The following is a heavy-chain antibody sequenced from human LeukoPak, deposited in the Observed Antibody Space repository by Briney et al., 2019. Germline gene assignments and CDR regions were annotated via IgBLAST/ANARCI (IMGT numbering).Heavy chain of an antibody. Sequence: SETLSLTCTVSGGSISSGGYYWSWIRQHPGKGLEWIGYIHDSGSTYYNPSLKSRVTMSRDMSKKQFSLMLSSLTAADTAVYYCARGFGSGSYYYGWFDPWGQGTLVTVSS. CDR2: IHDSGST. V-gene: IGHV4-30-4*08. CDR1: GGSISSGGYY. J-gene: IGHJ5*02. CDR3: ARGFGSGSYYYGWFDP. D-gene: IGHD3-10*01.